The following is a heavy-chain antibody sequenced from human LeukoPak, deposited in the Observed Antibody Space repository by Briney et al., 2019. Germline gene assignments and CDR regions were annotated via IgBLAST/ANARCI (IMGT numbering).Heavy chain of an antibody. CDR1: GFTFSSYA. CDR3: AKDPKLSKKPPDY. J-gene: IGHJ4*02. CDR2: ISYDGSNK. D-gene: IGHD3-16*02. Sequence: QPGGSLRLSCAASGFTFSSYAMHWVRQAPGKGLEWVAVISYDGSNKYYADSVKGRFTISRDNSNNTLYLQMNSLRAEDTAVYYCAKDPKLSKKPPDYWGQGTLVTVSS. V-gene: IGHV3-30*04.